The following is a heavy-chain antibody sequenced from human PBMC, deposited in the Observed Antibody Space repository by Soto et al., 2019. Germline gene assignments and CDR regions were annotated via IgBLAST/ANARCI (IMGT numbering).Heavy chain of an antibody. J-gene: IGHJ6*02. Sequence: QVQLQQSGPGLVKPSQTLSLTCTVSGGSISSGGYYWSWIRQHPGKGLEWIGYIYYSGSTYYNPSLKSRVTISVDTSKNQFSLKLSSVTAADTAVYYCAREFIVVVPAAANYGMDVWGQGTTVTVSS. CDR1: GGSISSGGYY. CDR3: AREFIVVVPAAANYGMDV. D-gene: IGHD2-2*01. V-gene: IGHV4-31*03. CDR2: IYYSGST.